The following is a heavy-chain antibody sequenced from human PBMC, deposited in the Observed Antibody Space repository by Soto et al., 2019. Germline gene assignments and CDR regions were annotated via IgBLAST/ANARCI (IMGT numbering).Heavy chain of an antibody. CDR1: GFTFSIYG. CDR3: AKPLGSESYLPFDY. V-gene: IGHV3-23*01. CDR2: ISGSGENT. Sequence: EVQLLESGGGLVQPGGSLRLSCAASGFTFSIYGLSLVRQAPGKGLEWVSAISGSGENTYYADSVKGRFTISRDNPKNTLYLQMNSLRAEDTAVYYCAKPLGSESYLPFDYWGQGTLVTVSS. D-gene: IGHD3-10*01. J-gene: IGHJ4*02.